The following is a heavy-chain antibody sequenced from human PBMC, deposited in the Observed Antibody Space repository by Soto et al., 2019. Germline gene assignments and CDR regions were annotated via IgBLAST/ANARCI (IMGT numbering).Heavy chain of an antibody. CDR1: GFTFSSYT. J-gene: IGHJ4*02. CDR2: ISNSGDYT. D-gene: IGHD6-19*01. V-gene: IGHV3-23*01. CDR3: ARDLEYSSGLHGY. Sequence: GGSLRLSCAASGFTFSSYTMSWVRQAPGKGLEWVSAISNSGDYTYYTDSVKGRFTISRDNSKNTLYLQMNSLRAADTAVYYCARDLEYSSGLHGYWGQGTLVTVSS.